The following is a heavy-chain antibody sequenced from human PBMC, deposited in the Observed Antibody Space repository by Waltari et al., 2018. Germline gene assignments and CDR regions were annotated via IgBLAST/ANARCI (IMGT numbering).Heavy chain of an antibody. J-gene: IGHJ4*02. CDR1: GGSFSGYY. Sequence: QVQLQQWGAGLLQPSETLSLTCAVSGGSFSGYYWNWIRQPPGKGLEWIGEINHSGSTNYNPSLKSRVTISVDTSKNQFSLKLSSVTAADTAVYYCARLGVAVAGIDYWGQGTLVTVSS. D-gene: IGHD6-19*01. CDR2: INHSGST. CDR3: ARLGVAVAGIDY. V-gene: IGHV4-34*01.